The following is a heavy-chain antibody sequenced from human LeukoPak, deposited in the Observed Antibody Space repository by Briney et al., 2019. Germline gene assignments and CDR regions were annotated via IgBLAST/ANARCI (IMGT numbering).Heavy chain of an antibody. D-gene: IGHD1-26*01. Sequence: PLVTLSLTCTVSGGSISSYYWTWIWQPAGKGLEWIGRIYSSGSTNYNPSLKSRVTMSVDTSKNQFSLRLSSVTAADAAVYYCARGPQSSGSSSVDYWGQGTLVTASS. CDR3: ARGPQSSGSSSVDY. V-gene: IGHV4-4*07. J-gene: IGHJ4*02. CDR2: IYSSGST. CDR1: GGSISSYY.